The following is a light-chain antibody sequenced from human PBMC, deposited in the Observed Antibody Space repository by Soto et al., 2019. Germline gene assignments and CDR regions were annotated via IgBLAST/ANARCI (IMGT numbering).Light chain of an antibody. J-gene: IGLJ3*02. CDR2: RNN. CDR1: SSNIGSHY. V-gene: IGLV1-47*01. Sequence: QSVLTQPPSASGTPGQRVTISCSGSSSNIGSHYVYWYQQLPGTAPKLLIYRNNQRPSGVPDRFSGSKSGTSASLPISGLRSEDEADYYCAAWDDSLSGWVFGGGTKLTVL. CDR3: AAWDDSLSGWV.